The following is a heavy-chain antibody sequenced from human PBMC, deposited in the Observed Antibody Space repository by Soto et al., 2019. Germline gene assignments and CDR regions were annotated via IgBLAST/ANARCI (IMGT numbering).Heavy chain of an antibody. D-gene: IGHD2-2*01. CDR3: VRDTQRNDY. J-gene: IGHJ4*02. CDR2: ISASNGNR. Sequence: QVQLVQSGAEVKKPGASVKVSCKASGYDFSIHGISWVRQAPGQGLEWMGWISASNGNRDYAQQFQGRVTMTSDTSRTTAYMELRSLRSVDTSVSYCVRDTQRNDYWGQVTLVNVS. CDR1: GYDFSIHG. V-gene: IGHV1-18*04.